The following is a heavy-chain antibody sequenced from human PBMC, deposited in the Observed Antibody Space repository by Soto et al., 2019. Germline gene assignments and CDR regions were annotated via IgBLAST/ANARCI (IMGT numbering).Heavy chain of an antibody. CDR1: GGTFSSYA. D-gene: IGHD1-26*01. CDR2: IIPIFGTA. J-gene: IGHJ6*02. CDR3: ARESVGSYYGSYYYGMDV. Sequence: SVKVSCKASGGTFSSYAISWVRQAPGQGLEWMGGIIPIFGTADYAQKFQGRVTITADESTSTAYMELSSLRSEDTAVYYCARESVGSYYGSYYYGMDVWGQGTTVTVSS. V-gene: IGHV1-69*13.